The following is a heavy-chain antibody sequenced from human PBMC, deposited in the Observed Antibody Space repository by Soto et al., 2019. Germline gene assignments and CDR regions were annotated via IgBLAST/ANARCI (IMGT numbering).Heavy chain of an antibody. D-gene: IGHD2-2*03. V-gene: IGHV1-18*01. Sequence: QVQLVQSGAEVKNPGASVKVSCKASGYTFTRYGIGWARQAPGQGLEWMGWINTYNGNTNYAQNVQGRVTLTTDTSTSTAYMGLRSLRSNDPAIYYCAMVDVDVTPSPQDVWGQGTTVIVSS. CDR3: AMVDVDVTPSPQDV. J-gene: IGHJ6*02. CDR2: INTYNGNT. CDR1: GYTFTRYG.